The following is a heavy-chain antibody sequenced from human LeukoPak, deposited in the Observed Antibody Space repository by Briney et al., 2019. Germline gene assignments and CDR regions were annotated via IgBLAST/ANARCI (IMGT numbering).Heavy chain of an antibody. V-gene: IGHV3-23*01. Sequence: GGSLRLSCAASGFTFSSYAMSWVRQAPGMGLEWVSAISGSGGSTYYADSVKGRFTISRDNSKNTLYLQMNSLRAEDTAVYYCAKTYGLKKDSSGWYGDYWGQGTLVTVSS. D-gene: IGHD6-19*01. CDR2: ISGSGGST. J-gene: IGHJ4*02. CDR1: GFTFSSYA. CDR3: AKTYGLKKDSSGWYGDY.